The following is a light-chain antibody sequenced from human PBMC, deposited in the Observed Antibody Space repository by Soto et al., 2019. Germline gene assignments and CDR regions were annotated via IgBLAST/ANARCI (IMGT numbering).Light chain of an antibody. CDR1: QGISHS. CDR3: QKYNSAPQT. Sequence: DIQMTQSPSSLSASVGDRVTITCRASQGISHSLAWYQRKPGKVPKLLIYAASTLQSGVPSRFSGSGSGTHFTLNISRLQTEDVATYYCQKYNSAPQTFGQGTQLEIK. V-gene: IGKV1-27*01. J-gene: IGKJ2*01. CDR2: AAS.